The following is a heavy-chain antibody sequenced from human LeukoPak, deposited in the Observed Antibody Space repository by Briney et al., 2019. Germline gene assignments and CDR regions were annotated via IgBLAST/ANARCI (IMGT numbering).Heavy chain of an antibody. Sequence: SETLSLTCTVSGGSISSYYWSWVRQPPGKGLEWIGFVYYTGSTNYSPSLKSRVTISVDTSKNQFSLKLRSVTAADTAVYYCARISSSNWYDERGAFDVWGQGTMVTVSS. J-gene: IGHJ3*01. V-gene: IGHV4-59*01. CDR3: ARISSSNWYDERGAFDV. D-gene: IGHD6-13*01. CDR2: VYYTGST. CDR1: GGSISSYY.